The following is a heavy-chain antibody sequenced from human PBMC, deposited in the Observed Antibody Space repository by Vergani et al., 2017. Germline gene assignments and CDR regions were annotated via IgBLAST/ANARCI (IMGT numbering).Heavy chain of an antibody. Sequence: QVQLQESGPGLVKSSETLSLTCDVFDFISNGHYWGWIRQSPEKGLEWIGSLYASGSTYYSPSLKSRVAISIDTSKNHFSLRLSSVTAADTAVYYCAREEVDYYDSRGGAFDIWGQGTMVTVSS. CDR1: DFISNGHY. D-gene: IGHD3-22*01. V-gene: IGHV4-38-2*02. J-gene: IGHJ3*02. CDR2: LYASGST. CDR3: AREEVDYYDSRGGAFDI.